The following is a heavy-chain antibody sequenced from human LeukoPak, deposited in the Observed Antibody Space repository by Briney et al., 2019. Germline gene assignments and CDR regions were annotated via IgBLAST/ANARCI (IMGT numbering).Heavy chain of an antibody. CDR3: AELGITMIGGV. J-gene: IGHJ6*04. CDR1: GFTFSSYW. Sequence: PGGSLRLSCAVSGFTFSSYWMSWVRQAPGKGLEWVANIKQDGSEKYYVDSVKGRFTISRDNAKNSLYLQMNSLRAEDTAVYYCAELGITMIGGVWGKGTTVTISS. CDR2: IKQDGSEK. D-gene: IGHD3-10*02. V-gene: IGHV3-7*01.